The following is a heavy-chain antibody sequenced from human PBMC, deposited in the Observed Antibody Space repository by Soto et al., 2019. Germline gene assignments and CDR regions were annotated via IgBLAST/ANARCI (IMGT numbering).Heavy chain of an antibody. D-gene: IGHD7-27*01. CDR3: ARDQTGGHSVDAFDI. J-gene: IGHJ3*02. V-gene: IGHV1-2*04. Sequence: GASVKVSCKASGYTFTGYYMHWVRQAPGQGLEWTGWINPNSGGTNYAQKFQGWVTMTRDTSISTAYMELSRLRSDDTAVYYCARDQTGGHSVDAFDIWGQGTMVTVSS. CDR1: GYTFTGYY. CDR2: INPNSGGT.